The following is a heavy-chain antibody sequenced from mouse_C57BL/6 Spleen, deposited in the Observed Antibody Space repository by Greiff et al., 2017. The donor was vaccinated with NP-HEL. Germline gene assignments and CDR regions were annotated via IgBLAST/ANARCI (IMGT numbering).Heavy chain of an antibody. CDR1: GFTFSSYA. CDR2: ISDGGSYT. Sequence: EVMLVESGGGLVKPGGSLKLSCAASGFTFSSYAMSWVRQTPEKRLEWVATISDGGSYTYYPDNVKGRFTISRDNAKNNLYLQMSHLKSEDTAMYYCARGSNYDAYWGQGTLVTVSA. D-gene: IGHD2-1*01. J-gene: IGHJ3*01. V-gene: IGHV5-4*03. CDR3: ARGSNYDAY.